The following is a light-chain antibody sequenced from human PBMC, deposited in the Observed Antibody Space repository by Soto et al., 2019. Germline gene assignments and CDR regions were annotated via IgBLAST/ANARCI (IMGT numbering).Light chain of an antibody. Sequence: QSVLTQPPSASGSPGQSVTISCTGTSSDVGGYNYVSWYQQHPGKAPKRMIYEVSKRPSGVPDRFSGSKSGNTASLTVSGLQAEDEADYYCSSYAGSNPVVFGGGTKLTVL. V-gene: IGLV2-8*01. CDR1: SSDVGGYNY. CDR3: SSYAGSNPVV. CDR2: EVS. J-gene: IGLJ2*01.